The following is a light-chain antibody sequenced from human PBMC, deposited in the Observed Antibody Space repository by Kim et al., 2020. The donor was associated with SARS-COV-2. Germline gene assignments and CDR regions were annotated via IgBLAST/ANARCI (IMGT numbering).Light chain of an antibody. Sequence: PGGTVTLTCGSSTGAVTSGHQPYWFQQKPGQAPMTLIYDTSNKHAWTPARLSGSLLGGNAALTLSGALPEDEAEYYCLLYYNGYRIFGGGTQLTVL. J-gene: IGLJ2*01. V-gene: IGLV7-46*01. CDR3: LLYYNGYRI. CDR1: TGAVTSGHQ. CDR2: DTS.